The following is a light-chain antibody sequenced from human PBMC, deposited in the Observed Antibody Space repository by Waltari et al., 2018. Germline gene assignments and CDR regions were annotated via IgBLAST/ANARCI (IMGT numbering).Light chain of an antibody. CDR2: KAS. CDR1: QSISSW. Sequence: ITCRASQSISSWLAWYQQKPGKAPKLLIYKASSLESGVPSRFRGSGSGTEFTLTISSLQPDDFATYYCQQYNSYRTFGQGTKVEIK. V-gene: IGKV1-5*03. CDR3: QQYNSYRT. J-gene: IGKJ1*01.